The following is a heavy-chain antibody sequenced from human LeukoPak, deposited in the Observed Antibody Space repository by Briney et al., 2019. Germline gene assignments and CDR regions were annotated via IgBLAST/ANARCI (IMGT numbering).Heavy chain of an antibody. J-gene: IGHJ4*02. CDR3: ARAVQWLPFDY. CDR2: IYTSGST. CDR1: GGPISSGNFY. Sequence: SQTLSLICTVSGGPISSGNFYWRWIRQPAGKGLEGIGRIYTSGSTHYNPSLKSRVTISVDTSMSQFSLKLTSVTAADTAVYYGARAVQWLPFDYWGQGTLVTVSS. D-gene: IGHD5-12*01. V-gene: IGHV4-61*02.